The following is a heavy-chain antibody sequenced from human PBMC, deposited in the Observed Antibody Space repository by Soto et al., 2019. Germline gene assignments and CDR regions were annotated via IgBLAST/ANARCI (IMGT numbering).Heavy chain of an antibody. V-gene: IGHV3-7*03. Sequence: PGGSLRLSCAASGFTFSSYWMSWVRQAPGKGLEWVANIKQDGSEKYYVDSVKGRFTISRDNAKNSLYLQMNSLRAEDTAVYYCARDALITIFGVPIKRANYFDYWGQGTLVTVSS. D-gene: IGHD3-3*01. CDR3: ARDALITIFGVPIKRANYFDY. CDR1: GFTFSSYW. CDR2: IKQDGSEK. J-gene: IGHJ4*02.